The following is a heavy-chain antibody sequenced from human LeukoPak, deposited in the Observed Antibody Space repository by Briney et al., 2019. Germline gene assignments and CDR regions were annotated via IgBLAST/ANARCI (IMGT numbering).Heavy chain of an antibody. CDR2: ISPYKGNA. CDR3: ATAQDYGEYVLGYFDY. Sequence: ASVKVSCKASDYTFSTYVISWVRQAPGQAPEWMGWISPYKGNAIYAQKLQGRVTMTTDTSTGTAYMELRSLTSADAAVYYCATAQDYGEYVLGYFDYWGQGTLVTVSS. D-gene: IGHD4-17*01. J-gene: IGHJ4*02. V-gene: IGHV1-18*01. CDR1: DYTFSTYV.